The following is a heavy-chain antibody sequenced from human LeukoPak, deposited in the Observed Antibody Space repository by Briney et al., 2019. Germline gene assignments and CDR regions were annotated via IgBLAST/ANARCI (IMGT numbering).Heavy chain of an antibody. J-gene: IGHJ4*02. CDR1: GYSFTTYW. D-gene: IGHD3-22*01. CDR2: IYPGDSNA. Sequence: GESLKISCKGSGYSFTTYWIGWVRQMPGKGLEWMGIIYPGDSNARYSPSFQGQVTISADKSISTAYLQWSSLKASDTAMYFCARRRDFYDKGGLDSWGQGTLATVSS. V-gene: IGHV5-51*01. CDR3: ARRRDFYDKGGLDS.